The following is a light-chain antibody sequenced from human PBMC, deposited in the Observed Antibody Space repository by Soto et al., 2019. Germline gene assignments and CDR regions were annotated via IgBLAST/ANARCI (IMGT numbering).Light chain of an antibody. CDR3: AAWDGDLSGPGWV. Sequence: QSVLTQPPSASGTPGQTVTISCSGSTSHIGTNYVYWYQQLPGTAPQLLIYRNNERPSGVPDRFSGSKSGTSASLAISGLRSDDESDYYCAAWDGDLSGPGWVFGGGTKLTVL. CDR1: TSHIGTNY. J-gene: IGLJ3*02. V-gene: IGLV1-47*01. CDR2: RNN.